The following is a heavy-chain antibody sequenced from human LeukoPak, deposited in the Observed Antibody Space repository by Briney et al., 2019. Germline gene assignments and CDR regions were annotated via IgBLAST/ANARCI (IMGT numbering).Heavy chain of an antibody. CDR2: ISDSGSST. Sequence: PGGSLRLSCAASGFTFSSYAMNWVRQAPGKGLEWVSGISDSGSSTYYADSVRGRFTISRDNSKNTLYLQMNSLRAEDTAVYFCAKEEFVVVLSAPNYWGQGTLVAVSA. D-gene: IGHD2-15*01. J-gene: IGHJ4*02. CDR3: AKEEFVVVLSAPNY. V-gene: IGHV3-23*01. CDR1: GFTFSSYA.